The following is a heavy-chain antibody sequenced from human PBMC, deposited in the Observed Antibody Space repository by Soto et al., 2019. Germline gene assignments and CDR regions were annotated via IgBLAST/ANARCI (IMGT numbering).Heavy chain of an antibody. D-gene: IGHD2-8*01. V-gene: IGHV3-48*03. CDR3: AREYATFEY. CDR1: GFTFSSYE. J-gene: IGHJ4*02. Sequence: GGSLRLSCTASGFTFSSYEMNWVRQAPGKGLEWVSYISSSGSTIYYADSVKGRFTISRDNAKNSLYLQMNSLRAEDTAVYFCAREYATFEYWGQGTLVTVSS. CDR2: ISSSGSTI.